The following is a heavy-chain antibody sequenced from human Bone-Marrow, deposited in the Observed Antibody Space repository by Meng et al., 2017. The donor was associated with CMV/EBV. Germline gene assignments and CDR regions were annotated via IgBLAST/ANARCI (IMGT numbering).Heavy chain of an antibody. D-gene: IGHD2-15*01. V-gene: IGHV6-1*01. J-gene: IGHJ4*02. CDR3: ARDQYCSGGGCYRDRSFDY. Sequence: SQTLSLSCAITGDSVSSNSAAWNWIRQSPSRGLEWLGRTYYRSKWYNDYAVSVKSRITINPDTSKNQFSLQLNSVTPEDTAVYYCARDQYCSGGGCYRDRSFDYWGQGTLVTVSS. CDR1: GDSVSSNSAA. CDR2: TYYRSKWYN.